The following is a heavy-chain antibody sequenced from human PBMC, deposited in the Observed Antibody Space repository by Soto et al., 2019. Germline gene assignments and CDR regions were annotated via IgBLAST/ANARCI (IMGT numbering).Heavy chain of an antibody. Sequence: PGGSLRLSCAASGFTVSSNYMSWVRQAPGKGLEWVSVIYSGGSTYYADSVKGRFTISRDNSENTLYLQMNSLRAEDTAVYYCARGSARGYSYGTLDYWGQGTLVTVSS. D-gene: IGHD5-18*01. J-gene: IGHJ4*02. V-gene: IGHV3-53*01. CDR3: ARGSARGYSYGTLDY. CDR1: GFTVSSNY. CDR2: IYSGGST.